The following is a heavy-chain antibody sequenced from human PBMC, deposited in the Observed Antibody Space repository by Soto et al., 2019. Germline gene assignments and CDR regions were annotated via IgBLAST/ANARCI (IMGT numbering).Heavy chain of an antibody. Sequence: EVQLLESGGGLVQPGGSLRLSCAASGFTFSSYAMSWVRQAPGKGLEWVSAISGSGGSTYYADSVKGRFTISRDNSKNTLYLQMNSLRAEDTAVYYCAKAPNLRELSVLSVDFDYWGQGTLVTVSS. V-gene: IGHV3-23*01. J-gene: IGHJ4*02. CDR2: ISGSGGST. CDR3: AKAPNLRELSVLSVDFDY. CDR1: GFTFSSYA. D-gene: IGHD3-16*02.